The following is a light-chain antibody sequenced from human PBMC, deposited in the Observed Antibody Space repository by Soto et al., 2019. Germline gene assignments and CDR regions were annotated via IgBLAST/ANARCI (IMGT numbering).Light chain of an antibody. CDR3: SSYTNSSPFYV. CDR1: SSDVGGYNF. J-gene: IGLJ1*01. Sequence: QSALTQPASVSGSPGQSITISCTGTSSDVGGYNFVSWYQQHPGKAPKLMIYDVSNRPSGVSNRFSGSKSGNTASLTISGLQGEDEADYYCSSYTNSSPFYVFGTGTKLTVL. V-gene: IGLV2-14*01. CDR2: DVS.